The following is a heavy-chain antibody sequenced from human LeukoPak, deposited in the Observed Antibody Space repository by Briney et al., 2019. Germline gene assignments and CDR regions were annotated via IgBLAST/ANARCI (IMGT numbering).Heavy chain of an antibody. V-gene: IGHV3-23*01. CDR1: GLTFSSYA. J-gene: IGHJ4*02. CDR2: ISGSGGST. D-gene: IGHD2-2*01. Sequence: PGGSLRLSCAASGLTFSSYAMSWVRQAPGKGLEWVSAISGSGGSTYYADSVKGRFTISRDNSKNTLYLQMNSLRAEDTAVYYCAKSNSRVLPAAIIDYWGQGTLVTVSS. CDR3: AKSNSRVLPAAIIDY.